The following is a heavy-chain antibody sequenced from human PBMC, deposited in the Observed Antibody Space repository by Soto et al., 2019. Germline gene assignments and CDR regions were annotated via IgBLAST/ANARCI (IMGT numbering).Heavy chain of an antibody. D-gene: IGHD1-1*01. J-gene: IGHJ4*02. V-gene: IGHV3-23*01. Sequence: GGSLRLSCAASGFTFSSYAMSWVRQAPGKGLEWVSTIGSTGGTTYYADSVKGRFTISRDNSKNTLYLQMNSLRAEDTAVYYCVNRGTSTGYFDYWGQGTPVTVSS. CDR1: GFTFSSYA. CDR2: IGSTGGTT. CDR3: VNRGTSTGYFDY.